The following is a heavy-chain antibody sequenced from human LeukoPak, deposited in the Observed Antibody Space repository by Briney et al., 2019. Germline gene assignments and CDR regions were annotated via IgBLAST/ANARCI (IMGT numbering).Heavy chain of an antibody. D-gene: IGHD2-2*01. CDR3: AKDWGMGDQLLRIDY. J-gene: IGHJ4*02. CDR2: ISGSGVST. V-gene: IGHV3-23*01. Sequence: GGSLRLSCTASGFTFSTYAVNCVRQAPGKGLEWVSGISGSGVSTYYADSVKGRFTISRDNSNNTLYLQMSSLGAEDTAVYYCAKDWGMGDQLLRIDYWGQGTLVTVSS. CDR1: GFTFSTYA.